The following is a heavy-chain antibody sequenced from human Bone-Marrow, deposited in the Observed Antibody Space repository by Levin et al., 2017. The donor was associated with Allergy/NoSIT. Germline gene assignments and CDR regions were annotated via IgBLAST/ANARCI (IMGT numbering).Heavy chain of an antibody. CDR1: GFIFDDYV. CDR2: ISWNSGSI. CDR3: VKDIDSSGYEGFDY. J-gene: IGHJ4*02. V-gene: IGHV3-9*01. Sequence: GGSLRLSCAASGFIFDDYVMHWVRQAPGKGLEWVSSISWNSGSIGYADSVKGRFTISRDNAHNSLYLQMNSLRVEDTALYYCVKDIDSSGYEGFDYWGQGTLVTVSS. D-gene: IGHD3-22*01.